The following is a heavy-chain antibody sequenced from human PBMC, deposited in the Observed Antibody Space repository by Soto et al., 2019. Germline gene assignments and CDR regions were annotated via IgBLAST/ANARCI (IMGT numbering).Heavy chain of an antibody. CDR2: IYYSGST. D-gene: IGHD5-12*01. Sequence: PSETLSLTCTVSGGSISSGDYYWSWIRQPPGKGLEWIGYIYYSGSTYYNPSLKSRVTISVDTSKNQFSLKLSSVTAADTAVYYCAREGATITASSFDYWGQGTLVTVSS. CDR1: GGSISSGDYY. J-gene: IGHJ4*02. V-gene: IGHV4-30-4*01. CDR3: AREGATITASSFDY.